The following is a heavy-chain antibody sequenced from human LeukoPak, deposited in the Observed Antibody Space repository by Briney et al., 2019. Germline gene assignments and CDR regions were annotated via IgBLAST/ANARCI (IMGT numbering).Heavy chain of an antibody. CDR1: GFTFSSYS. J-gene: IGHJ4*02. CDR2: ISSSSSYI. V-gene: IGHV3-21*01. CDR3: ARDIRSTRTLY. D-gene: IGHD2-2*01. Sequence: PGGSLRLSCAASGFTFSSYSMSWVRQAPGKGLEWVSSISSSSSYIYYADSVKGRFTISRDNAKNSLYLQMNSLRAEDTAVYYCARDIRSTRTLYWGQGTLVTVSS.